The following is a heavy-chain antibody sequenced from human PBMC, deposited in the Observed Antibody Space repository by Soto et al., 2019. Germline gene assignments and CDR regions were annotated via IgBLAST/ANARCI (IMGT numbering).Heavy chain of an antibody. Sequence: QVQLQQWGAGLLRPSATLSLTCTVYGGSFSDNFWTWIRRPPGKGLEWIGEITHSGRTNYNPSLKSRVTISVDTSNNQFSLKLISVTAADTAVYYCARGPPIMYSGTGGYYYFDFWGQGTLVTVSS. D-gene: IGHD2-8*02. CDR3: ARGPPIMYSGTGGYYYFDF. J-gene: IGHJ4*02. CDR1: GGSFSDNF. CDR2: ITHSGRT. V-gene: IGHV4-34*01.